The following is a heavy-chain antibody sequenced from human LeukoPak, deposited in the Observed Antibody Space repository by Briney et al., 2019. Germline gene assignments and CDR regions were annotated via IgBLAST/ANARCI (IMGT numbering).Heavy chain of an antibody. J-gene: IGHJ4*02. V-gene: IGHV3-30*02. D-gene: IGHD2-8*02. CDR3: AKDGSWSCTD. CDR1: GFTFSSSA. Sequence: GGSLRLSCAASGFTFSSSAMHWVRQGPAKGLEWVAYIAHHGNNKYYADSVKGRFTISRDNSKGSLYLQMNSLRADDTAVYYCAKDGSWSCTDWGQGTLVRVSS. CDR2: IAHHGNNK.